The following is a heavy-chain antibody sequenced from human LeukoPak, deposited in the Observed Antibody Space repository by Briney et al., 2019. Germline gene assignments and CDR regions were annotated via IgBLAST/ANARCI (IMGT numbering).Heavy chain of an antibody. CDR1: GFTFSSYG. CDR2: ISGSGDST. V-gene: IGHV3-23*01. D-gene: IGHD3-10*01. J-gene: IGHJ4*02. CDR3: TRDRARAGGEILDY. Sequence: GGSLRLSCAASGFTFSSYGMSWVRQAPGKGLEWVSGISGSGDSTYYVDSVKGRFTISRDNAKNTLYLQMNSLRDEDTAMYYCTRDRARAGGEILDYWGQGTLVTVSS.